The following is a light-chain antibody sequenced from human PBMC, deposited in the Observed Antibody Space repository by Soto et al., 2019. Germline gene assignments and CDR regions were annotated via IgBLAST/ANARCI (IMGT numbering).Light chain of an antibody. CDR3: IQALQTPFT. CDR1: QSLLHSSGRYY. Sequence: DIVMTQSPLSLPVTPGEPASISCRSSQSLLHSSGRYYLDWYLQKPGQSPQLLIYLGSHRASGVPDSLSGSGSGTDFTLTISRVEAEDVGIYYCIQALQTPFTFGGGTRVEIK. J-gene: IGKJ4*01. CDR2: LGS. V-gene: IGKV2-28*01.